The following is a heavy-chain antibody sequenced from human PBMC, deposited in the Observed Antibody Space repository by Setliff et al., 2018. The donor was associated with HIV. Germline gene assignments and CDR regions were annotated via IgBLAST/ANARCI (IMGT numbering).Heavy chain of an antibody. J-gene: IGHJ6*03. V-gene: IGHV4-61*10. CDR2: IDSSGST. D-gene: IGHD6-13*01. CDR1: GGSITDPHYY. CDR3: ASRIAAAEAYYYYYYMDV. Sequence: PSETLSLTCTVSGGSITDPHYYWSWIRQPAGKGLEWIGHIDSSGSTNYNPSLKSRVTISVDTSKNQFSLKLSSVTAADTAVYYCASRIAAAEAYYYYYYMDVWGKGTTVTVSS.